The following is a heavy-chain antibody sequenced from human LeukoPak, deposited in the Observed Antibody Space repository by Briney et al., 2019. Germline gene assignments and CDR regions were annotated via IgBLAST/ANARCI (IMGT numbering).Heavy chain of an antibody. V-gene: IGHV3-21*01. CDR1: GFTFSSYS. CDR2: ISSSSSYI. Sequence: GGSLRLSCAASGFTFSSYSMNWVRQAPGKGLEWVSSISSSSSYIYYADSVKGRFTISRDNAKNSLYLQMNSLRAEDTAVYYCATEISMIRGIIELDPWGQGTLVTVSS. CDR3: ATEISMIRGIIELDP. J-gene: IGHJ5*02. D-gene: IGHD3-10*01.